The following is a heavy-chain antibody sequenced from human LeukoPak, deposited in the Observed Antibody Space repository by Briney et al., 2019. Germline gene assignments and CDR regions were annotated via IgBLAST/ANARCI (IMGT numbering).Heavy chain of an antibody. V-gene: IGHV4-34*01. CDR1: GGSFSGYY. J-gene: IGHJ4*02. Sequence: PSETLSLTCAVYGGSFSGYYWSWIRQPPGKGLEWIGEINHSGSTNYNPSLKGRVTISVDTSKNQFSLKLSSVTAADTAVYYCARGSSLRYFDWLLQAPDYWGQGTLVTVSS. CDR2: INHSGST. CDR3: ARGSSLRYFDWLLQAPDY. D-gene: IGHD3-9*01.